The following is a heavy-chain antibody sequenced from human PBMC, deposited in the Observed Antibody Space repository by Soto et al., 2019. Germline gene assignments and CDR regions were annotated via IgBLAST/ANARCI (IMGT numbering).Heavy chain of an antibody. V-gene: IGHV3-74*01. CDR1: GFTLSSHW. CDR3: SKDGNYGSGSFYPTGYFDY. J-gene: IGHJ4*02. Sequence: PGGSLRLSCEASGFTLSSHWMNWVRQAPGKGLVWVSRIDSDGGSITYADPMKGRHTISRDNSKNTLYLQMNSLRAEDTAVYYCSKDGNYGSGSFYPTGYFDYWGQGTQVTVSS. D-gene: IGHD3-10*01. CDR2: IDSDGGSI.